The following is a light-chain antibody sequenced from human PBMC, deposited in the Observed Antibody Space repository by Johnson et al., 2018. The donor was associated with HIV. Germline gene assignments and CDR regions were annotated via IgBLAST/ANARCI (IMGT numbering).Light chain of an antibody. V-gene: IGLV1-51*01. CDR2: DNN. J-gene: IGLJ1*01. CDR3: ESWDSSLSTGSYV. Sequence: QSVLTQPPSVSAAPGQKVTISCSGSTSNIGNNYVSWYQHLPRTAPKLLIYDNNKRPSGIPDRFSGSKSGTSATLGITGLQTGDDGDYYCESWDSSLSTGSYVFGTGTKVTVL. CDR1: TSNIGNNY.